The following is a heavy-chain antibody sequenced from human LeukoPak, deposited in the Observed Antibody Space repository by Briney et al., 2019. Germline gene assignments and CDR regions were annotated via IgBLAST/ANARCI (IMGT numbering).Heavy chain of an antibody. D-gene: IGHD3-22*01. CDR3: ARTMMVVANSAFDV. CDR2: INPNSGGT. J-gene: IGHJ3*01. CDR1: GYTFTGYY. V-gene: IGHV1-2*02. Sequence: ASVKVSCKASGYTFTGYYMHWVRQAPGQGLEWMGWINPNSGGTNYAQKFQGRVTMTRDTSISTAYMELSRLRSDDTAVYYCARTMMVVANSAFDVWGQGTMVTVSS.